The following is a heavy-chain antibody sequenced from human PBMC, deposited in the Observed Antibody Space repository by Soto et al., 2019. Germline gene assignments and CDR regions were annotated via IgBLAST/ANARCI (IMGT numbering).Heavy chain of an antibody. CDR3: ARGGCSSTSCYHRDYYYGMDV. J-gene: IGHJ6*02. D-gene: IGHD2-2*01. Sequence: ETLSLTCAVYGGSLSHYYWSWIRQSPGKGLEWIGEINHSGSTNYNPSLKSRVTISVETSKNQFSLKLRYVAAADTAVYYCARGGCSSTSCYHRDYYYGMDVWGQGTTVTVSS. CDR2: INHSGST. CDR1: GGSLSHYY. V-gene: IGHV4-34*01.